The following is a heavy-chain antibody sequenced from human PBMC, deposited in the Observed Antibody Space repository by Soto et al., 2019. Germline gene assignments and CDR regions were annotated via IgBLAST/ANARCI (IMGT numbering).Heavy chain of an antibody. Sequence: EVPLVESGGGLVQPGRSLRLSCAASGFTFDDYAMHWVRQAPGKGLEWVSGISWNSGSIGYADSVKGRFTISRDNAKNSLYLQMNSLRAEDTALYYCAKDRGNMAYYGMDVWGQGTTVTVSS. J-gene: IGHJ6*02. V-gene: IGHV3-9*01. CDR1: GFTFDDYA. D-gene: IGHD5-12*01. CDR3: AKDRGNMAYYGMDV. CDR2: ISWNSGSI.